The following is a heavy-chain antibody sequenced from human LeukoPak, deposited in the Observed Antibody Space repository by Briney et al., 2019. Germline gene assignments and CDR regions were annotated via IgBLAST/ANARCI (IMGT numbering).Heavy chain of an antibody. CDR2: IYHSGRT. D-gene: IGHD2-21*02. CDR1: GSSISSGYY. CDR3: ARIYCGGDCRGYYYHYYMDV. V-gene: IGHV4-38-2*02. J-gene: IGHJ6*03. Sequence: PSETLSLTRTVSGSSISSGYYWGWIRQPPGKGLEWIGSIYHSGRTYYNPSLKSRVTISVDTSKNQVSLILTSVTAADTAVYYCARIYCGGDCRGYYYHYYMDVWGKGTTVTISS.